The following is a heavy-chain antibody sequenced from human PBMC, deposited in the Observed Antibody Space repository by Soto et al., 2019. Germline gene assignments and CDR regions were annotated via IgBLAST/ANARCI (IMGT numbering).Heavy chain of an antibody. D-gene: IGHD6-6*01. CDR2: IKQDGSDK. Sequence: EVQLVESGGGLVQPGGPLRLSCAASGFTFSSYWRSWVGQAPGKGLEWVANIKQDGSDKYYVDSVQGRFTISRDNAKNSLYLQMNSLTAEDTAIYYCAKVKSLAGQEWGQGTLVTVSS. V-gene: IGHV3-7*03. J-gene: IGHJ4*02. CDR1: GFTFSSYW. CDR3: AKVKSLAGQE.